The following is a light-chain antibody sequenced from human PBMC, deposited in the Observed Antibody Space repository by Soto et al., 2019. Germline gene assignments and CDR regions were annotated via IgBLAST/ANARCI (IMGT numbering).Light chain of an antibody. J-gene: IGLJ2*01. CDR3: SSYSKNRTLL. V-gene: IGLV2-14*01. CDR2: EVT. CDR1: SSDIGAHNF. Sequence: QSALTQPASVSGSPGQSITVSCTGTSSDIGAHNFVSWYQRHPGKAPRLIIYEVTNRPSGLSDRFSGSKSGNTASLIISALQAEDEADYFCSSYSKNRTLLFGGGTKLTVL.